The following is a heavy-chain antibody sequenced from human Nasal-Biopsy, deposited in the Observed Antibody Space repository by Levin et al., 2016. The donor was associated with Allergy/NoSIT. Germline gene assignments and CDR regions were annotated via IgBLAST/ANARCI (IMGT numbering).Heavy chain of an antibody. D-gene: IGHD3-3*01. V-gene: IGHV2-5*01. CDR1: GFSLDTPGVR. Sequence: SGPTLVKPTQTLTVTCSFSGFSLDTPGVRVGWIRQSPGKALEWLGFISWNDDKRYRPSLGTRLTINKDTYRNEVVLTLTNVDTVDTGRYYCTRHFGGGQADYWGQGALVTVSS. CDR2: ISWNDDK. CDR3: TRHFGGGQADY. J-gene: IGHJ4*02.